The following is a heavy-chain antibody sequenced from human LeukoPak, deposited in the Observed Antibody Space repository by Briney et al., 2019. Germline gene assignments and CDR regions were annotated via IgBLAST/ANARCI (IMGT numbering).Heavy chain of an antibody. Sequence: GGSLRLSCAASGFTFDDYAMHWVRHAPGKGLEWVSGISWYSGSIGYADSVKGRFTISRDNAKNSLYLQMNSLRAEDTALYYCAKESSSSRQDAGGRDVGGQGTTVTVSS. CDR1: GFTFDDYA. CDR2: ISWYSGSI. J-gene: IGHJ6*02. D-gene: IGHD6-13*01. CDR3: AKESSSSRQDAGGRDV. V-gene: IGHV3-9*01.